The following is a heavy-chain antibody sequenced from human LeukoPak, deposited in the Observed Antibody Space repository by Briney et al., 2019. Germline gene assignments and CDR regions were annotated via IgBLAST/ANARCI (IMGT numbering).Heavy chain of an antibody. CDR2: IYHSGST. D-gene: IGHD2/OR15-2a*01. V-gene: IGHV4-38-2*02. CDR1: GYSISSGYY. J-gene: IGHJ3*02. CDR3: ARHFYPNAFDI. Sequence: PSETLSLTCTVSGYSISSGYYWGWIRQPPGKGLEWIGSIYHSGSTYYNPSLKSRVTISVDTSKNQFSLKLSSVTAADTAVYYCARHFYPNAFDIWGQGTMVTVSS.